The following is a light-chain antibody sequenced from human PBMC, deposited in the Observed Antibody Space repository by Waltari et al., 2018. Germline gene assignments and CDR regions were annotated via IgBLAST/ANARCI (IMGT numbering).Light chain of an antibody. CDR1: SSDVGGYNY. CDR3: CSYAGSYTVV. CDR2: DVI. J-gene: IGLJ2*01. V-gene: IGLV2-11*01. Sequence: QSALTQPRSVSGSPGQSVTISCTGTSSDVGGYNYVSWYQHPPGKAPKLLIFDVIKRPSGVPDRFSGSKSGNTASLTISGLQAEDEADYYCCSYAGSYTVVFGGGTRLTVL.